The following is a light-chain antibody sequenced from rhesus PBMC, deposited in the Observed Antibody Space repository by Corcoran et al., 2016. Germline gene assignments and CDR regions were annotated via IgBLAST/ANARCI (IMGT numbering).Light chain of an antibody. CDR2: DVS. CDR3: CSYMSGSTYI. CDR1: SRDIGGYND. Sequence: QSALTQPPSVSKSLGQSVTISCTGTSRDIGGYNDVSWYQQHPGTAPRLLIYDVSKRPSGVSDRFSGSKSGNTASLTISGLQAEDEADYYCCSYMSGSTYIFGAGTRLTVL. J-gene: IGLJ1*01. V-gene: IGLV2S9*01.